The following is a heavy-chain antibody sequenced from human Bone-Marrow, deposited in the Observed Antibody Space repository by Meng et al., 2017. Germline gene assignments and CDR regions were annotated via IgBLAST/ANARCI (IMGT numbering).Heavy chain of an antibody. D-gene: IGHD6-19*01. CDR2: INHSGST. CDR1: GGSFSDYY. CDR3: AVGRGDDHIAVAARFQH. J-gene: IGHJ1*01. Sequence: SETLSLTCVVSGGSFSDYYWSWIRQPPGKGLEWIGEINHSGSTNYNPSLESRATISVDTSQNNLSLKLSSVTAADTAVYYCAVGRGDDHIAVAARFQHWGQGTLVTVSS. V-gene: IGHV4-34*01.